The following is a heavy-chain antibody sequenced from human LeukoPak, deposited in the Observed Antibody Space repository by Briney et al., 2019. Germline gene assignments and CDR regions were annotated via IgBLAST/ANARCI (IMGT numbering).Heavy chain of an antibody. D-gene: IGHD3-10*01. Sequence: SETLSLTCAVYGGSFSGYYWSCIRQPPGKRLEWIGEINHSGSPNYNPSLKTRVTISVHTYKNQFSLNPSSVPPAHTAVYYCARAYRITMVRGARHFDYWGQGTMVTVSS. CDR3: ARAYRITMVRGARHFDY. V-gene: IGHV4-34*01. J-gene: IGHJ4*02. CDR1: GGSFSGYY. CDR2: INHSGSP.